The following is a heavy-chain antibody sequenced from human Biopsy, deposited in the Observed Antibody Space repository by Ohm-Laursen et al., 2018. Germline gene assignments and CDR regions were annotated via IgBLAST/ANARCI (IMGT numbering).Heavy chain of an antibody. V-gene: IGHV1-18*04. J-gene: IGHJ3*02. CDR2: ISTYNDDT. D-gene: IGHD3-3*01. CDR3: ARDPGYDFWSGSDPFDI. Sequence: ASVKVSCKPSGYTFTAYGISWVRQAPGQGLEWMGWISTYNDDTNIAQKFQGRASMTTDTSTRTAYMELRSLRSGDTAIYFCARDPGYDFWSGSDPFDIWGQGTLVTVS. CDR1: GYTFTAYG.